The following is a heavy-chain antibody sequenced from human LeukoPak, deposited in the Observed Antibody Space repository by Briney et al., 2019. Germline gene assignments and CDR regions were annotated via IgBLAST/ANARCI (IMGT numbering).Heavy chain of an antibody. CDR3: ARGTKYQLLSGFDP. J-gene: IGHJ5*02. D-gene: IGHD2-2*01. Sequence: SDTLSLTXTVSGGSISSISYYWGWIPQPPGKGVEWIGSIYYSGSTYYNPSLKSRLTISVDTSKNQFSLKLSSVPAADTAVYYCARGTKYQLLSGFDPWGQGTLVTVSS. CDR1: GGSISSISYY. V-gene: IGHV4-39*01. CDR2: IYYSGST.